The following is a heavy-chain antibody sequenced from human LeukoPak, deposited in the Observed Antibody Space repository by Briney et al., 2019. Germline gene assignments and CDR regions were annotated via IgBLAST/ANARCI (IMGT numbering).Heavy chain of an antibody. CDR3: ASYEGFYDAFDI. CDR2: IYTSGST. V-gene: IGHV4-61*02. D-gene: IGHD3-16*01. CDR1: GGSISSGSYY. J-gene: IGHJ3*02. Sequence: SETLSLTCTVSGGSISSGSYYWSWIRQPAGKGLEWIGRIYTSGSTNYNPSLKSRVTIPVDTSKNQFSLKLSSVTAADTAVYYCASYEGFYDAFDIWGQGTMVTVSS.